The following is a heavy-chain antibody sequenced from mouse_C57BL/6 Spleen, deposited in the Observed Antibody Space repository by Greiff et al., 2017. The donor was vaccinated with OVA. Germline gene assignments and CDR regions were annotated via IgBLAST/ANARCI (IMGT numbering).Heavy chain of an antibody. CDR3: ARSYYGSSYWLAY. D-gene: IGHD1-1*01. CDR1: GYAFSSSW. CDR2: ISPGDGDT. V-gene: IGHV1-82*01. Sequence: LEESGPELVKPGASVKISCKASGYAFSSSWMNWVKQRPGKGLEWIGRISPGDGDTNYNGQFKGKATLTADKSSSTAYMQLSSLTSEDSAVDFCARSYYGSSYWLAYWGQGTLVTVSA. J-gene: IGHJ3*01.